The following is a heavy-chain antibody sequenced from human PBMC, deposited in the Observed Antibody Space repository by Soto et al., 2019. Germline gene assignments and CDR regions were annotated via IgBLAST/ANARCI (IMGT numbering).Heavy chain of an antibody. CDR3: ARSRGVSGSSFDY. CDR2: IYHSGST. J-gene: IGHJ4*02. D-gene: IGHD3-10*01. CDR1: GASISSGYY. Sequence: QVQLQESGPGLVKPSQTLSLTCSVSGASISSGYYWTWIRQHPGKGLEWIGDIYHSGSTFYNPPLKSRVTISLDTSKIQFSLKVTSVTAADTAVYYCARSRGVSGSSFDYWGQGTLVTVSS. V-gene: IGHV4-31*03.